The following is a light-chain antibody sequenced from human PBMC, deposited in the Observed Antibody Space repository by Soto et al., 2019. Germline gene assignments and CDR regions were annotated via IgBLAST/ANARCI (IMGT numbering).Light chain of an antibody. V-gene: IGLV2-11*01. CDR3: CSYAGNAYAGNYRV. CDR1: SSDVGGYNY. Sequence: QSALTQPRSVSGSPGQSVTISCTGTSSDVGGYNYVSWYQQHPGKAPKLMIYDVSKRPSGVPDRFSGSKSGNTASLTISGLQAEDEADYYCCSYAGNAYAGNYRVFGGGTKLTVL. CDR2: DVS. J-gene: IGLJ2*01.